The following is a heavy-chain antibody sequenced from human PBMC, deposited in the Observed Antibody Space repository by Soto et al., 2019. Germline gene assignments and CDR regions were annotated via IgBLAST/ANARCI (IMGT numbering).Heavy chain of an antibody. D-gene: IGHD2-2*01. CDR1: GGSFSGYY. CDR2: INHSGST. CDR3: ARGFKGYCSSTSCSTPRERTRINWFDP. V-gene: IGHV4-34*01. J-gene: IGHJ5*02. Sequence: SETLSLTCAVYGGSFSGYYWSWIRQPPGKGLEWIGEINHSGSTNYNPSLKSRVTISVDTSKNQFSLKLSSVTAADTAVYYCARGFKGYCSSTSCSTPRERTRINWFDPWGQGTLVTVSS.